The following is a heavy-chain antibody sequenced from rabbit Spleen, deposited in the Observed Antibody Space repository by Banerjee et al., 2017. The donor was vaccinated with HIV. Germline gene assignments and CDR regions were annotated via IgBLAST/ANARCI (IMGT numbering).Heavy chain of an antibody. CDR2: INIVTGKS. V-gene: IGHV1S45*01. CDR1: GVSFSSNYY. Sequence: QEQLVESGGDLVKPGASLTLTCTASGVSFSSNYYMCWVRQAPGKGLEWIACINIVTGKSVYASWAKGRFTISKTSSTTVTLQMTSLTAADTATYFCARITTTYDFGLDLWGPGTLVTVS. J-gene: IGHJ4*01. D-gene: IGHD4-1*01. CDR3: ARITTTYDFGLDL.